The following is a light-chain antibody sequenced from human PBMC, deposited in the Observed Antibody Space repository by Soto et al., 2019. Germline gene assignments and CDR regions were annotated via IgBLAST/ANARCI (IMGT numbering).Light chain of an antibody. V-gene: IGKV1-39*01. J-gene: IGKJ1*01. Sequence: IQLTQSPSSLSASVGDRVTITCRASQDIAIYLAWYQQKPGEAPKLLIYAASTLYGGVPSRFSGSGSGADFTLTISSLQHEHFPVYFCQQSYISPPTFGQGTKVDIK. CDR1: QDIAIY. CDR2: AAS. CDR3: QQSYISPPT.